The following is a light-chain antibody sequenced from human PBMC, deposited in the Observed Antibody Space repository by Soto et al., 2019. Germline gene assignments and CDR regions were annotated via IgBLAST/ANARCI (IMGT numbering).Light chain of an antibody. V-gene: IGKV1-33*01. Sequence: DIQMTQSPSSLSASVGERVTITCQASQGISGELNWYQQKPGKGPKLLIYATSNLQTGDPTRFSGRRTGAETHFTSTINAFQPEDVATDYCQQYRSIPYTFGGGNEVEI. CDR3: QQYRSIPYT. CDR1: QGISGE. CDR2: ATS. J-gene: IGKJ4*02.